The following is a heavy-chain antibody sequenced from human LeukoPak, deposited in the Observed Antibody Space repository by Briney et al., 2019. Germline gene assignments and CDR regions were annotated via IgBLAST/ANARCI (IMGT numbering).Heavy chain of an antibody. CDR2: IVPIFETP. CDR1: GGTFSNYA. V-gene: IGHV1-69*01. D-gene: IGHD3-10*01. Sequence: GSSVKVSCKASGGTFSNYAISRVRQAPGHGLEWMGGIVPIFETPSYAQKFQGRVTITADESTTTAYMELSSLRSDDTAVYFCATRMPGSQSDNWGQGTLVTVSS. CDR3: ATRMPGSQSDN. J-gene: IGHJ4*02.